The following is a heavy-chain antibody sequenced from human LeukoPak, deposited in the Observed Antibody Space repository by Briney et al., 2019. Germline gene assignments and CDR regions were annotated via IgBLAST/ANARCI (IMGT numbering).Heavy chain of an antibody. V-gene: IGHV4-39*07. CDR3: ARYQLLYGRYYFDY. J-gene: IGHJ4*02. D-gene: IGHD2-2*02. Sequence: SETLSLTCTVSGGSISSSSYYWGWICQPPGKGLEWIGSIYYSGSTYYNPSLKSRVTISVDTSKNQFSLKLSSVTAADTAVYYCARYQLLYGRYYFDYWGQGTLVTVSS. CDR1: GGSISSSSYY. CDR2: IYYSGST.